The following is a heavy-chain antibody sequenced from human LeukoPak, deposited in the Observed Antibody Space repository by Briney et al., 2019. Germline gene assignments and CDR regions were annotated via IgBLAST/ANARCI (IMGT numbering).Heavy chain of an antibody. Sequence: GASVKVSCKASGYTFTNYYIHWVRQAPGQGLEWMGMIIPSDGFTTYAQKFQGRLTMTRDMSTSTVYMELSSLRSEDTALYYCATAGRRLFGVLIPLSFDYWGQATLVTVSS. CDR2: IIPSDGFT. V-gene: IGHV1-46*01. CDR1: GYTFTNYY. D-gene: IGHD3-3*01. CDR3: ATAGRRLFGVLIPLSFDY. J-gene: IGHJ4*02.